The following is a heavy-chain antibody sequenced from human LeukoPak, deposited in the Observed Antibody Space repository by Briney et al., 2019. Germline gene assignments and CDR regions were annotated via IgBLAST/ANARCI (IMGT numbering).Heavy chain of an antibody. Sequence: GRSLRLSCAASGFTFSSCGMHWVRQAPGKGLEWVALIWYDGTNKYYADSVKGRFTISRDNSKNTLYLQMNSLRAEDTAVYYCARDNWGYCSGGSCYYFDYWGQGTLVTVSS. CDR3: ARDNWGYCSGGSCYYFDY. V-gene: IGHV3-33*01. J-gene: IGHJ4*02. CDR1: GFTFSSCG. D-gene: IGHD2-15*01. CDR2: IWYDGTNK.